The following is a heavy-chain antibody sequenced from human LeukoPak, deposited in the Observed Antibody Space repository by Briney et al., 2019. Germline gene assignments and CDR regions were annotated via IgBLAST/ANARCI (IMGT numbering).Heavy chain of an antibody. CDR3: ARDKSPGSGYYFNWFDP. CDR1: GYTFTSYY. Sequence: ASVKVSCKASGYTFTSYYMHWVRQAPGQGLEWMGIINPSGGSTNYAQKFQGRVTITADESTSTAYMELSSLRSEDTAVYYCARDKSPGSGYYFNWFDPWGRGTLVTVSS. J-gene: IGHJ5*02. CDR2: INPSGGST. D-gene: IGHD3-22*01. V-gene: IGHV1-46*01.